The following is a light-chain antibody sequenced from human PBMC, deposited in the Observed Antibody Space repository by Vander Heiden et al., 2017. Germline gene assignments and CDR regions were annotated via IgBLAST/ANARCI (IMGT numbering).Light chain of an antibody. Sequence: EIVLTQSPGTLSLSPGERASLSCRASQSLSSDSLAWYQHKPGQAPRLLMYDAPRRATGIPDRFSGSGSETDFTLTITRVEPEDFAVYYCQQDCRSPITFGQGTRVFIK. J-gene: IGKJ5*01. V-gene: IGKV3-20*01. CDR3: QQDCRSPIT. CDR2: DAP. CDR1: QSLSSDS.